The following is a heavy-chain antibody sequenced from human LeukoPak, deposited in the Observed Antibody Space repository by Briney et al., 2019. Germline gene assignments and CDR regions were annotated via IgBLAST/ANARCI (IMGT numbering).Heavy chain of an antibody. D-gene: IGHD2-2*01. Sequence: PGGSLRLSCAASGYTFSTYGMHRVRQAPGKGLEWVTYIRYDGNNKYYADSVKGRFTISRDNSKNTLYLQMNSPRAEDTAVYYCARTAAIERVDYWGQGTLVTVSS. CDR1: GYTFSTYG. CDR3: ARTAAIERVDY. V-gene: IGHV3-30*02. CDR2: IRYDGNNK. J-gene: IGHJ4*02.